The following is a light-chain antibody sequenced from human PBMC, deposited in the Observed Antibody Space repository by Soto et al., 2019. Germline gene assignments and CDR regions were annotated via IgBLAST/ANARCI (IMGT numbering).Light chain of an antibody. CDR2: GSS. V-gene: IGKV3-20*01. CDR3: QQYGSSPMYT. Sequence: EIVLTQSPGTLSLSPGERATLSRRASQIVSTTYLAWYQQKPGQAPRLLIYGSSSRAPGIPDRFSGSGSGTDFTLTISRLEPEDFAVYYCQQYGSSPMYTFGQGTKLEIK. J-gene: IGKJ2*01. CDR1: QIVSTTY.